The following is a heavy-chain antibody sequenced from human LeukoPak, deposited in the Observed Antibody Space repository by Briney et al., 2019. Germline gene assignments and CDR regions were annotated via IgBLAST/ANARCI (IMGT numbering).Heavy chain of an antibody. CDR3: ATWGDYGDYWTPFEYFQH. D-gene: IGHD4-17*01. CDR2: IIPIFGTA. V-gene: IGHV1-69*06. CDR1: GGTFSSYA. Sequence: GSSVKVSCKASGGTFSSYAISWVRQAPGQGLEWMGGIIPIFGTANYAQKFQGRVTITADKSTSTAYMELSSLRSEDTAVYYCATWGDYGDYWTPFEYFQHWGQGTLVTVSS. J-gene: IGHJ1*01.